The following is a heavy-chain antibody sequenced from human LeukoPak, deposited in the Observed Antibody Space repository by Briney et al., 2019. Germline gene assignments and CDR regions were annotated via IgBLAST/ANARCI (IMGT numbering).Heavy chain of an antibody. D-gene: IGHD3-22*01. CDR3: ARDAPTPCYDSRGYSALFDY. Sequence: GGSLRLSCAASGFTFSSYAMSWVRKAPGKGLEWVSAISGSGGSTYYADSVKGRFTISRDNSKNTLYLQMNSRRAEDTAVYYCARDAPTPCYDSRGYSALFDYWGQGTLVTVSS. CDR1: GFTFSSYA. J-gene: IGHJ4*02. CDR2: ISGSGGST. V-gene: IGHV3-23*01.